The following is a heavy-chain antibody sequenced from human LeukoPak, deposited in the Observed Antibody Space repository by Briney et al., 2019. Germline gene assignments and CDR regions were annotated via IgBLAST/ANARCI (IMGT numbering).Heavy chain of an antibody. CDR3: ATNDTMALDY. V-gene: IGHV3-21*04. D-gene: IGHD5-24*01. CDR1: GFTSSSYS. CDR2: ISSSSSYI. Sequence: PGGSLRLSCAASGFTSSSYSMNWVRQAPGKGLEWVSSISSSSSYIYYADSVKGRFTISRDNNKNSLYLHMNSLRTEDTALYYCATNDTMALDYWGQGTLVTVSS. J-gene: IGHJ4*02.